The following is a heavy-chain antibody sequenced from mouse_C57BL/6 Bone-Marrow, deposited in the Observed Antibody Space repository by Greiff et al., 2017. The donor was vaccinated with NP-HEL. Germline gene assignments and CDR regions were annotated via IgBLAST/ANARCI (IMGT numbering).Heavy chain of an antibody. CDR3: ARRGLDYEGAY. D-gene: IGHD2-4*01. Sequence: QVQLKQSGPELVKPGASVKLSCKASGYTFTSYDINWVKQRPGQGLEWIGWIYPRDGSTKYNEKFKGKATLTVDTSSSTAYMELHSLTSEDSAVYFCARRGLDYEGAYWGQGTLVTVSA. CDR1: GYTFTSYD. J-gene: IGHJ3*01. V-gene: IGHV1-85*01. CDR2: IYPRDGST.